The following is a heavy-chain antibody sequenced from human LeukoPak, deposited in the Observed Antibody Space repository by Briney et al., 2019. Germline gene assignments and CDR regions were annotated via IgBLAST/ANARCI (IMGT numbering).Heavy chain of an antibody. D-gene: IGHD4-17*01. CDR3: ARGPTLSQFDY. CDR1: GYSFTSYW. CDR2: IYPGDSDT. Sequence: GESLKISCKGSGYSFTSYWIGWVRQMPGKGLEWMWVIYPGDSDTRYSPSFQGQVTISADKSISTAYLQWSSLKASDTAVYYCARGPTLSQFDYWGQGTLVTVSS. J-gene: IGHJ4*02. V-gene: IGHV5-51*01.